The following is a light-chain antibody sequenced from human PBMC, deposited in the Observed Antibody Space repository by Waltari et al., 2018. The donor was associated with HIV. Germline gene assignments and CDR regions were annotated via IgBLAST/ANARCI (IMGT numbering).Light chain of an antibody. J-gene: IGKJ3*01. CDR1: LTISTY. Sequence: DIQMTQSPSSLSASLGDRILITCRASLTISTYVNWYQQKAGRAPNLLIYAASTLQSVVPSRFSGSGSVTDFILTINSLKAEDFATYYCQQGYGIPTFGPGTRVDV. V-gene: IGKV1-39*01. CDR3: QQGYGIPT. CDR2: AAS.